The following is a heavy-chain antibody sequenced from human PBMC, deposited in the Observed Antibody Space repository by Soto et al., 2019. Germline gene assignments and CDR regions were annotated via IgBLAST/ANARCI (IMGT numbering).Heavy chain of an antibody. V-gene: IGHV4-31*03. CDR3: ARELYCSSTSCYNHWFDP. CDR2: IYYSGGT. CDR1: GGSISSGGYY. J-gene: IGHJ5*02. D-gene: IGHD2-2*02. Sequence: SETLSLTCTVSGGSISSGGYYWSWIRQHPGKGLEWIGYIYYSGGTYYNPSLKSRVTISVDTSKNQFSLKLSSVTAADTAVSYCARELYCSSTSCYNHWFDPWGQGTLVTVSS.